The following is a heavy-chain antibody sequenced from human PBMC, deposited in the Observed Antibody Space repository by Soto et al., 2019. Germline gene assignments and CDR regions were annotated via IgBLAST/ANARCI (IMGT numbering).Heavy chain of an antibody. Sequence: WGSLRLSCAASGFTFSSYGMHWVRQAPSKGLEWVAVISYDGSNKYYADSVKGRFTISRDNSKNTLYLQMNSLRAEDTAVYYCAKSSGWYGNYYYYMDVWGKGTTVTVSS. CDR1: GFTFSSYG. J-gene: IGHJ6*03. D-gene: IGHD6-19*01. CDR3: AKSSGWYGNYYYYMDV. CDR2: ISYDGSNK. V-gene: IGHV3-30*18.